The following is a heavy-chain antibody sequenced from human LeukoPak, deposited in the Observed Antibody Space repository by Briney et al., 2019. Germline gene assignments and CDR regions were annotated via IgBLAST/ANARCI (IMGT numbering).Heavy chain of an antibody. J-gene: IGHJ6*03. CDR3: AKDLQSSYDYDTAGYYFVGYYFYMDV. CDR1: GYTFSDYH. V-gene: IGHV1-2*02. CDR2: INSNSGGI. D-gene: IGHD3-22*01. Sequence: GASVKVSCKASGYTFSDYHIHWVRQTPGQGLEWIGWINSNSGGIHYAQKFQGRVTLTRDTSITTAYMILTRLQSDDTAVYYCAKDLQSSYDYDTAGYYFVGYYFYMDVWGKGTTVIVSS.